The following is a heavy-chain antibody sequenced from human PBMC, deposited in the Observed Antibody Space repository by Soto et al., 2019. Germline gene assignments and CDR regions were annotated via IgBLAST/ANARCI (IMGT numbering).Heavy chain of an antibody. CDR1: GGSISSGDYY. CDR3: ARVYYDSSGYSPVWYYFDY. Sequence: PSETLSLTCTVSGGSISSGDYYWSWIRQPPGKGLEWIGYIYYSGSTYYNPSLKSRVTISVDTSKNQFSLKLSSVTAADTAVYYCARVYYDSSGYSPVWYYFDYWGQGTLVTVSS. CDR2: IYYSGST. V-gene: IGHV4-30-4*01. J-gene: IGHJ4*02. D-gene: IGHD3-22*01.